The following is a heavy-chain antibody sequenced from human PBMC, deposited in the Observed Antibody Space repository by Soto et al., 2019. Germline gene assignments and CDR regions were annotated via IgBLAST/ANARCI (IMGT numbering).Heavy chain of an antibody. V-gene: IGHV3-11*06. J-gene: IGHJ6*02. CDR3: ARSSGWRQVGVYNYGLDV. CDR1: GFFLSNNW. Sequence: QVQLVESGGGWVKPGESLRLSCIGSGFFLSNNWMTWIRQAPGKGLEWVSYISASGDNTIYADSLKGRFTISRDNARNSLWLQINSLTAEDTAVYYCARSSGWRQVGVYNYGLDVWGQGTTVIVSS. CDR2: ISASGDNT. D-gene: IGHD2-8*01.